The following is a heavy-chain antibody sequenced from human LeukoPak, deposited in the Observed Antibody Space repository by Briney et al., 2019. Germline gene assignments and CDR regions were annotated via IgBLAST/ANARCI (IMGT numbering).Heavy chain of an antibody. D-gene: IGHD6-19*01. Sequence: GGSLRLSCAASGFTFDDYAMHWVRQAPGKGLEWVSGISWNSGSIGYADSVKGRFTISRDNSKNTLYLQMNSLRAEDTAVYYCAKRGGQWLFDYWGQGTLVTVSS. CDR1: GFTFDDYA. CDR2: ISWNSGSI. CDR3: AKRGGQWLFDY. V-gene: IGHV3-9*01. J-gene: IGHJ4*02.